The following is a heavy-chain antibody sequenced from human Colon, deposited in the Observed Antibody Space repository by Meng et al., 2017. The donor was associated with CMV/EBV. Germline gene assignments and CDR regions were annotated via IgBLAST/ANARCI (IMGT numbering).Heavy chain of an antibody. CDR3: ARDSSSWYADY. J-gene: IGHJ4*02. CDR1: GITVSSNY. Sequence: VGSGGGLAQPWGSRRLSWAASGITVSSNYMSWVRQAPGKGLEWVSVIYSGGSTYYADSVKGRFTISRDNSKNTLYLQMNSLRAEDTAVYYCARDSSSWYADYWGQGTLVTVSS. V-gene: IGHV3-66*01. D-gene: IGHD6-13*01. CDR2: IYSGGST.